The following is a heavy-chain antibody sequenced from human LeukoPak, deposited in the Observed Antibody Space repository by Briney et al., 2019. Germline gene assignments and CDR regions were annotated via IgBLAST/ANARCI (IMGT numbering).Heavy chain of an antibody. CDR3: ARVRTSSRSTMVRGVMGLGNYYCYYMDV. CDR2: ISSSSSYI. CDR1: GFTFSSYS. J-gene: IGHJ6*03. D-gene: IGHD3-10*01. V-gene: IGHV3-21*01. Sequence: GGSLRLSCAASGFTFSSYSMNWVRQAPGKGLEWVSSISSSSSYIYYADSVKGRFTISRDNAKNSLYLQMNSLRAEDTAVYYCARVRTSSRSTMVRGVMGLGNYYCYYMDVWGKGTTVTVSS.